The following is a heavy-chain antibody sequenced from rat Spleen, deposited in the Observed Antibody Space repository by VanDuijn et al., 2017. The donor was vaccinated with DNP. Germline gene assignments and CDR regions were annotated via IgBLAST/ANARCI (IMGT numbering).Heavy chain of an antibody. CDR1: GFNFNDYW. D-gene: IGHD1-11*01. V-gene: IGHV4-2*01. Sequence: EVKLVESGGGLVQPGRSLKLSCAASGFNFNDYWMGWVRQAPGKGLEWIGEINKDSSTIDYNPSLKDKFTVSRDNVQNTLYLQMSKLGSEDTAIYYCASGPNDGAYSDYVNYWGQGVMVTVSS. CDR2: INKDSSTI. CDR3: ASGPNDGAYSDYVNY. J-gene: IGHJ2*01.